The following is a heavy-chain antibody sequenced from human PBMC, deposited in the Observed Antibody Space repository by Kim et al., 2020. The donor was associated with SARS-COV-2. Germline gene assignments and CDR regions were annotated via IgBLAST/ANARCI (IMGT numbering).Heavy chain of an antibody. V-gene: IGHV4-34*01. J-gene: IGHJ6*02. D-gene: IGHD3-16*02. CDR1: GGSFSGYY. CDR2: INHSGST. Sequence: SETLSLTCAVYGGSFSGYYWSWIRQPPGKGLEWIGEINHSGSTNYNPSLKSRVTISVDTSKNQFSLKLSSVTAADTAVYYCARDMGVWGSYRVYGMDVWGQGTTVTVSS. CDR3: ARDMGVWGSYRVYGMDV.